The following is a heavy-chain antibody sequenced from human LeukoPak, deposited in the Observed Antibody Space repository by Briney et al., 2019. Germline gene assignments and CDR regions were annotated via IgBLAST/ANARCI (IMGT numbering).Heavy chain of an antibody. D-gene: IGHD1-26*01. CDR1: GGSFSGYY. CDR2: INHSGST. CDR3: ARHELSHSLRIITDGIDLYYGMDV. Sequence: SETLSLTCAVYGGSFSGYYWSWIRQPPGKGLEWIGEINHSGSTNYSPSLKSRVTISVDTSKNQFSLKLSSVTAADTAVYYCARHELSHSLRIITDGIDLYYGMDVWGQGTTVTVSS. V-gene: IGHV4-34*01. J-gene: IGHJ6*02.